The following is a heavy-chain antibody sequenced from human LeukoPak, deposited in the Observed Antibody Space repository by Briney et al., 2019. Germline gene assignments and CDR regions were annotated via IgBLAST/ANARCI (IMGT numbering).Heavy chain of an antibody. Sequence: SETLSLTCAVYGGSFSGYYWSWIRQPPGKGLEWIGEINHSGSTNYNPSLKSRVTISVDTSKNQFSLKLSSVTAADTAVYYCARGYPERRYFDCWGQGTLVTVSS. CDR2: INHSGST. CDR1: GGSFSGYY. D-gene: IGHD1-14*01. J-gene: IGHJ4*02. V-gene: IGHV4-34*01. CDR3: ARGYPERRYFDC.